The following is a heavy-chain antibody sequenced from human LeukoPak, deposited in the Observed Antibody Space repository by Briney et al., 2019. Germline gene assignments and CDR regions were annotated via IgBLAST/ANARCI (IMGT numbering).Heavy chain of an antibody. CDR3: ARDSYGMDV. J-gene: IGHJ6*02. CDR2: ISYDGSNK. V-gene: IGHV3-30-3*01. Sequence: GGSLRLSCAASGFIFSTYAMHWVRKAPGKGLEWVAVISYDGSNKYYADSVKGRFTISRDNSKNTLYLQMNSLRAEDTAVYYCARDSYGMDVWGQGTTVTVSS. CDR1: GFIFSTYA.